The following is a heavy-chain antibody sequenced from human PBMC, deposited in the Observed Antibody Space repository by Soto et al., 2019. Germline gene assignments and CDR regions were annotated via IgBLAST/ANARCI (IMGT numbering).Heavy chain of an antibody. V-gene: IGHV4-61*08. CDR1: GASVSTDGYY. CDR2: MYYTGST. J-gene: IGHJ6*02. CDR3: ARVSRLAPVAPGYYHSMDV. Sequence: KASETLSLTCTVSGASVSTDGYYWSWIRQPPGKGLEWIGYMYYTGSTGYNPSLKSRITTSIDTYKNQFSLRLSSVTAADTAVYYCARVSRLAPVAPGYYHSMDVWGHGTTVTVSS. D-gene: IGHD6-19*01.